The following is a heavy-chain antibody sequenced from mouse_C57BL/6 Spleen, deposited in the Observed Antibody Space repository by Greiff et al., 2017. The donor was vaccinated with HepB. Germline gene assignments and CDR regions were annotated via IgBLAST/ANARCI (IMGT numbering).Heavy chain of an antibody. D-gene: IGHD3-2*02. CDR1: GYAFSSSW. CDR2: IYPGDGDT. V-gene: IGHV1-82*01. J-gene: IGHJ4*01. Sequence: VKLVESGPELVKPGASVKISCKASGYAFSSSWMNWVKQRPGKGLEWIGRIYPGDGDTNYNGKFKGKATLTADKSSSTAYMQLSSLTSEDSAVYFCAPSGYGAMDYWGQGTSVTVSS. CDR3: APSGYGAMDY.